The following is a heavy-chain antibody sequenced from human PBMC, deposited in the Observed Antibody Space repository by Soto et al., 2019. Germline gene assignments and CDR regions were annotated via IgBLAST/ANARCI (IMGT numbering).Heavy chain of an antibody. CDR3: ARDHYYDSSGYSNYYYYGMDV. CDR1: GGTISSGDYY. Sequence: SETLSLTCTVSGGTISSGDYYWSWIRQPPGKGLEWIGYIYYSGSTYYNPSLKSRVTISVDTSKNQFSLKLSSVTAADTAVYYCARDHYYDSSGYSNYYYYGMDVWGQGTTVTVSS. V-gene: IGHV4-30-4*01. J-gene: IGHJ6*02. CDR2: IYYSGST. D-gene: IGHD3-22*01.